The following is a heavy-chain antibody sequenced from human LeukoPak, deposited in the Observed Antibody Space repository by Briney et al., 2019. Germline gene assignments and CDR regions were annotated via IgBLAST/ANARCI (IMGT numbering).Heavy chain of an antibody. D-gene: IGHD6-19*01. V-gene: IGHV4-61*01. CDR3: ASYSSGWYTYYFDY. CDR1: GGSISTSSYY. Sequence: SETLSLTCTVSGGSISTSSYYWSWIRQPPGKGLGWIGYIYYSGSTNYNPSLKSRVTISVDTSKNQFSLKLSSVTAADRAVYYCASYSSGWYTYYFDYWGQGTLVTVSS. CDR2: IYYSGST. J-gene: IGHJ4*02.